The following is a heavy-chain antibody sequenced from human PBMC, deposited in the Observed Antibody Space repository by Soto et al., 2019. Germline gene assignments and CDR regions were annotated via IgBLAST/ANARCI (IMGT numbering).Heavy chain of an antibody. D-gene: IGHD6-19*01. CDR1: GGIFSSYA. CDR3: ARGHLGRGWYGFMDS. V-gene: IGHV1-69*01. J-gene: IGHJ4*02. Sequence: QVQLVQSGAEVKKPGSSVKLSCNASGGIFSSYAFSWVRQAPGQGLEWMGGIIPILRSADYAQRFTGRVTITADESTRTVYMERRRLRSEDTVVYDCARGHLGRGWYGFMDSWGQGTPVIVSS. CDR2: IIPILRSA.